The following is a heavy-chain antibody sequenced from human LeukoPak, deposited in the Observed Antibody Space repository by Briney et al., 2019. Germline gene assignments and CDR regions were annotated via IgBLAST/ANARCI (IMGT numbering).Heavy chain of an antibody. CDR1: GYSFTSYW. Sequence: GESLKISCKGSGYSFTSYWIGWVRQMPGKGLEWMGIIYPGDSDTRYSPSFQGQVTISADKSISTAYLQWSSLKASDTAMYYCARQSCSSTSCLGAFDIWGQGTMVTVSS. J-gene: IGHJ3*02. CDR2: IYPGDSDT. V-gene: IGHV5-51*01. CDR3: ARQSCSSTSCLGAFDI. D-gene: IGHD2-2*01.